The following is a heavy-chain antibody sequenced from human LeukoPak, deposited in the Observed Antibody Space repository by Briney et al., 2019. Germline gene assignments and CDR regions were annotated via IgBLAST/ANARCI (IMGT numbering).Heavy chain of an antibody. CDR2: INPNSGGT. CDR1: GYTFTGYY. D-gene: IGHD3-10*01. CDR3: ARGWFGDPLNAFDI. Sequence: ASVTVSCKASGYTFTGYYMHWVRQAPGQGLEWMGWINPNSGGTNYAQKFQGWVTMTRDTSISTAYMELSRLRSDDTAVYYCARGWFGDPLNAFDIWGQGTMVTVSS. V-gene: IGHV1-2*04. J-gene: IGHJ3*02.